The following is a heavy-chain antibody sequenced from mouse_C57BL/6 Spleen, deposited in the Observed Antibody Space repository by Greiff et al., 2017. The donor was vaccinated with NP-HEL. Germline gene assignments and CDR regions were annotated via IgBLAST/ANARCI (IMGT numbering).Heavy chain of an antibody. Sequence: QVQLQQSGAELAKPGASVKLSCKASGYTFTSYWMHWVKQRPGQGLEWIGYINPSSGYTKYNQKFKDKATLTADKSSSTAYMQLSSLTYEDSAVYYCARGVKSSYSKGDAMDYWGQGTSVTVSS. CDR1: GYTFTSYW. J-gene: IGHJ4*01. CDR2: INPSSGYT. V-gene: IGHV1-7*01. D-gene: IGHD2-5*01. CDR3: ARGVKSSYSKGDAMDY.